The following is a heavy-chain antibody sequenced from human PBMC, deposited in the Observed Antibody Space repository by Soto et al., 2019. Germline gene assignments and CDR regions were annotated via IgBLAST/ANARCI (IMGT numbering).Heavy chain of an antibody. CDR1: GGTFSSYT. CDR3: ARGTVTMVRGVITHYYYYMDV. J-gene: IGHJ6*03. D-gene: IGHD3-10*01. CDR2: IIPILGIA. Sequence: ASVKVSCKASGGTFSSYTISWVRQAPGQGLEWMGRIIPILGIANYAQKFQGRVTITADKSTSTAYMELSSLRSEDTAVYYCARGTVTMVRGVITHYYYYMDVWGKGTTVTVPS. V-gene: IGHV1-69*02.